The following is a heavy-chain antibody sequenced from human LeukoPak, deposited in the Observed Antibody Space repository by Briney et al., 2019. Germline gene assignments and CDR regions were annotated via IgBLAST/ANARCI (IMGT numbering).Heavy chain of an antibody. CDR2: IIPIFGTA. J-gene: IGHJ4*02. D-gene: IGHD3-22*01. Sequence: SVKVSCKASGGTFSSYAISWVRQAPGQGLEWMGGIIPIFGTANYAQEFQGRVTITADESTSTAYMELSSLRSEDTAVYYCAREVYDSRDPDYFDYWGQGTLVTVSS. CDR3: AREVYDSRDPDYFDY. CDR1: GGTFSSYA. V-gene: IGHV1-69*01.